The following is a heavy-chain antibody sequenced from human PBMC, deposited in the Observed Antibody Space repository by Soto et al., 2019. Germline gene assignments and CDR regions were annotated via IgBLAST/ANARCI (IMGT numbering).Heavy chain of an antibody. V-gene: IGHV3-23*01. CDR2: VTGSGSNT. J-gene: IGHJ4*02. D-gene: IGHD3-10*02. CDR1: GFTFSSYA. Sequence: EVQRLESGGGLVQPGGALRLSCAASGFTFSSYAMSWVRQAPGWGLEWVSTVTGSGSNTYYADSVKGRFTISRDNTKNALYLQMNSLRAEDTALYFCATAWTTMLPDNWGRGTLVTVSS. CDR3: ATAWTTMLPDN.